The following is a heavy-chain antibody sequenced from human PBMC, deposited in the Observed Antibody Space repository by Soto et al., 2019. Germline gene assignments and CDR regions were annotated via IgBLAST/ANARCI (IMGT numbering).Heavy chain of an antibody. J-gene: IGHJ6*02. CDR1: GFTFSSYA. Sequence: GGSLRLSCAASGFTFSSYAMHWVRQAPGKGLEWVAVISYDGSNKYYADSVKGRFTISRDTSKNTLYLQMNSLRAEDKAVYDSARDRKYYDFWSGYYYYYYYGMDFWGQGTMVTVSS. V-gene: IGHV3-30*04. CDR3: ARDRKYYDFWSGYYYYYYYGMDF. D-gene: IGHD3-3*01. CDR2: ISYDGSNK.